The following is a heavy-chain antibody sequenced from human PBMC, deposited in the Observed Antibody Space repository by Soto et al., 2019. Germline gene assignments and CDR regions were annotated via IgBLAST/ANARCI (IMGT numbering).Heavy chain of an antibody. CDR2: IWYDGSNK. Sequence: QVQLVESGGGVVQPGRSLRLSCAASGFTFSSYGMHWVRQAPGKGLEWVAVIWYDGSNKYYADSVKGRFTISRDNSKNTLYLQMNSLRAEDTAVYYCASTRDCSSTSCYFGAFAIWGQGTMVTVAS. D-gene: IGHD2-2*01. CDR3: ASTRDCSSTSCYFGAFAI. V-gene: IGHV3-33*01. J-gene: IGHJ3*02. CDR1: GFTFSSYG.